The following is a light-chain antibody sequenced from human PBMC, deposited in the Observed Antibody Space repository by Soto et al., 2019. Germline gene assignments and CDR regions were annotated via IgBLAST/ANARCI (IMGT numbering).Light chain of an antibody. CDR2: AAS. J-gene: IGKJ1*01. CDR1: QAIGAW. Sequence: DIQITQSPSSLSASVGDRITITCRARQAIGAWFAWFQQKPGKAPQYLIQAASIFQSGVPSRFGGGGSGTEFIVTINNLQTEDFASYFCLQVYCFPRTFGLGTKVEIK. CDR3: LQVYCFPRT. V-gene: IGKV1-12*01.